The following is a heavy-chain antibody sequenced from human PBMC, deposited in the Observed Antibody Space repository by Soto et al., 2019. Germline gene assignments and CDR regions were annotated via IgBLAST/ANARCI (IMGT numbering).Heavy chain of an antibody. CDR2: VRNKANSYST. J-gene: IGHJ4*02. Sequence: EVQLVESGGGLVQPGGSLRLSCAASGFTFSDHYMDWVRQAPGKGLEWVGRVRNKANSYSTQYAASVKGRFTVSRDDSENSVFLQMNSLKSDDTAVYYCVRVHLGAPTLYFYYWCQGTLVTVSS. V-gene: IGHV3-72*01. CDR1: GFTFSDHY. CDR3: VRVHLGAPTLYFYY.